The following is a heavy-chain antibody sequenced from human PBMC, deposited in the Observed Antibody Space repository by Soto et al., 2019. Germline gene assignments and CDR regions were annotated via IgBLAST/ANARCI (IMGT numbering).Heavy chain of an antibody. CDR2: ISYDGSNK. Sequence: GGSRRRSWAASGSTFSSYAMHWVRQAPGKGLGWVAVISYDGSNKYYADSVKGRFTLSRDNPKNTLYLQMNSLRAEDTAVYYCARDSYLNSSSCYVRLGGAMDVWGQGTPVTVSS. J-gene: IGHJ6*02. CDR1: GSTFSSYA. V-gene: IGHV3-30-3*01. CDR3: ARDSYLNSSSCYVRLGGAMDV. D-gene: IGHD6-13*01.